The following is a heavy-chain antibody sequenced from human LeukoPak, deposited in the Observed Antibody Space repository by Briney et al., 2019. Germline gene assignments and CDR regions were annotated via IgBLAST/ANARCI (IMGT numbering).Heavy chain of an antibody. CDR3: ARDLGDSFDY. D-gene: IGHD3-10*01. CDR2: IIPIFGTA. Sequence: GASVTVSCKASGGTFSNYAISWVRQAPGQGLEWMGGIIPIFGTASYAQKFQGRVTITADESTSTAYMELSSLRSGDTAVYYCARDLGDSFDYWGQGTLVTVSS. J-gene: IGHJ4*02. V-gene: IGHV1-69*13. CDR1: GGTFSNYA.